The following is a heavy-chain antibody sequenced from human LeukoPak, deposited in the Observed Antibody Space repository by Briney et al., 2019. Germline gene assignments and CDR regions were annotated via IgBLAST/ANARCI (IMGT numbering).Heavy chain of an antibody. CDR2: MKPDGSEI. CDR3: AREGIGDYVLQPYYYYMDV. J-gene: IGHJ6*03. D-gene: IGHD4-17*01. V-gene: IGHV3-7*01. Sequence: GGSLRLSCAASGFTFSSYAMSWVRQAPGKGLEWVANMKPDGSEIFYVDSVKGRFTISRDNAKNSLYLQMNSLRVEDTAVYYCAREGIGDYVLQPYYYYMDVWGKGTTVTISS. CDR1: GFTFSSYA.